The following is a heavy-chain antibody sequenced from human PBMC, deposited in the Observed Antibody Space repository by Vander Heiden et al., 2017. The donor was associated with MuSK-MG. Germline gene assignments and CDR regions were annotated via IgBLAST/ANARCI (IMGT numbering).Heavy chain of an antibody. D-gene: IGHD6-13*01. CDR2: IIPILGIA. CDR3: ATPRDSGAAGTGLYY. CDR1: GGTFSSYA. V-gene: IGHV1-69*04. J-gene: IGHJ4*02. Sequence: QVQLVQSGAEVKKPGSSVKVSCKASGGTFSSYAISWVRQAPGQGLEWMGRIIPILGIAKYAQKVQGRVTITADKSTSTAYMELRRLRSEDTAVYYCATPRDSGAAGTGLYYWGQGTMVTVYS.